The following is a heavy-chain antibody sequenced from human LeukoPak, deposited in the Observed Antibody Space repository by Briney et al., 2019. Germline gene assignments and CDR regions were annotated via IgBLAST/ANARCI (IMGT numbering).Heavy chain of an antibody. Sequence: ASVKVSCKASGGTFSSYAISWVRQAPGQGLEWMGGIIPIFGTANYAQKFQGRVTITADESTSTAYMELSSLRSEDTAVYYCARAKGQYSSAGFDYWGQGTLVTVSS. D-gene: IGHD2-21*01. CDR1: GGTFSSYA. CDR2: IIPIFGTA. V-gene: IGHV1-69*13. CDR3: ARAKGQYSSAGFDY. J-gene: IGHJ4*02.